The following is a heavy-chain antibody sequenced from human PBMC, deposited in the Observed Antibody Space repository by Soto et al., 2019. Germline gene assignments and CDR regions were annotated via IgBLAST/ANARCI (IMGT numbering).Heavy chain of an antibody. CDR2: IPDSGSST. D-gene: IGHD4-17*01. CDR1: EVNSINYA. Sequence: LRDSCGAAEVNSINYAMSWVRQAPGKGLEWVSAIPDSGSSTYYADSVKGRFTISRDNSKNTLYLQMNSLRAEDTAMYFCAKALRFFDSWGQGTLVTVSS. J-gene: IGHJ4*02. CDR3: AKALRFFDS. V-gene: IGHV3-23*01.